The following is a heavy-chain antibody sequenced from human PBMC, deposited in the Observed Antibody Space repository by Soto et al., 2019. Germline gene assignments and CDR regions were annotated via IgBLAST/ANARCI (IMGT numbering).Heavy chain of an antibody. J-gene: IGHJ4*02. D-gene: IGHD5-18*01. Sequence: QVQLQESGPGLVKPSQTLSLTCTVSGGSISSGVYYWSWIRHSPGKGLEWIGYIYYSGSTYYNPSLKSRITISVDTSKNPSSLKLSSVTAADTAVYYCASNSYGYTFYDYGGQGTLVNVSS. CDR2: IYYSGST. CDR3: ASNSYGYTFYDY. CDR1: GGSISSGVYY. V-gene: IGHV4-30-4*01.